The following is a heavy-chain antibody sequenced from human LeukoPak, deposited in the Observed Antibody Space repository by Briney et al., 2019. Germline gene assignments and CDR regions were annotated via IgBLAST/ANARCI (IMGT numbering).Heavy chain of an antibody. Sequence: PSETLSLTCTVSGGSISSSSYYWGWIRQPPGKGLEWIGSIYYSGSTYYNPSLKSRVTISVDTSKSQFSLELSSVTAADTAVYYCAREGKAARGIDYWGQGTLVTVSS. J-gene: IGHJ4*02. CDR2: IYYSGST. V-gene: IGHV4-39*07. CDR1: GGSISSSSYY. D-gene: IGHD6-6*01. CDR3: AREGKAARGIDY.